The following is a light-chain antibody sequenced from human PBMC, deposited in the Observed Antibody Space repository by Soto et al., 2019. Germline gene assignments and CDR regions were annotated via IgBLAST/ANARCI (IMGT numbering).Light chain of an antibody. CDR1: QTIGRY. Sequence: DIQMTQSPSSLSASVGDRVTITCRASQTIGRYLRWYQQKPGKAPQLLIYGASDLQRGVPSRFRGSGSGTDFTLNIRSLEIEDFATYYCQQSYSIPPTFGGGTKVEI. J-gene: IGKJ4*01. V-gene: IGKV1-39*01. CDR2: GAS. CDR3: QQSYSIPPT.